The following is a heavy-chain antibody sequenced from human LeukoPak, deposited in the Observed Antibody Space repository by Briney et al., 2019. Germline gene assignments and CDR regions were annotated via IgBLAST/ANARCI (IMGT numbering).Heavy chain of an antibody. D-gene: IGHD6-6*01. CDR3: ARVDSSSGYFDY. CDR1: GGSISSYY. J-gene: IGHJ4*02. Sequence: PSETLSLTCTVSGGSISSYYWSWIRQPPGKGLEWIGYIYYSGSTNYNPSLKSRATISVDTSKNQFSLKLSSVTAADTAVYYCARVDSSSGYFDYWGQGTLVTVSS. V-gene: IGHV4-59*01. CDR2: IYYSGST.